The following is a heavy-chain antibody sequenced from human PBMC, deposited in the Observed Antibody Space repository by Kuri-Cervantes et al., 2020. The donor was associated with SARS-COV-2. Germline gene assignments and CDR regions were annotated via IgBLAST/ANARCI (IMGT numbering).Heavy chain of an antibody. CDR3: ARGKIVVVPAAILYYYYYYMDV. Sequence: SETLSLTCTVSGGSISRGSYYWSWIRQPAGKGLEWIGRIYTSGSTNYNPSLKSRVTMSVDTSKNQFSLKLSSVTAADTAVYYCARGKIVVVPAAILYYYYYYMDVWGKGTTVTVSS. J-gene: IGHJ6*03. D-gene: IGHD2-2*01. CDR2: IYTSGST. CDR1: GGSISRGSYY. V-gene: IGHV4-61*02.